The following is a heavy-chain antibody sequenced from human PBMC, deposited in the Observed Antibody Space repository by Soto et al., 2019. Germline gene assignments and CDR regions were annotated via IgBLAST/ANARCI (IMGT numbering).Heavy chain of an antibody. CDR2: IYTGGAT. J-gene: IGHJ5*02. V-gene: IGHV3-53*01. CDR3: VRDSYGTA. CDR1: GFTVSSSY. Sequence: EVQLVESGGGLIQPGGSLRLSCAASGFTVSSSYMSWDRQAPGKGLEWVSIIYTGGATYYADSVKGRFTISRDDSKNTLSLQMDGLRVEDTAIYHCVRDSYGTAWGQGTQVTVSS. D-gene: IGHD1-26*01.